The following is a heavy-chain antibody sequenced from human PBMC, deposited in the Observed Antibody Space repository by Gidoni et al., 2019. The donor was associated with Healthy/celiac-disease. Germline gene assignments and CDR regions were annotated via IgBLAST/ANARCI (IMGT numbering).Heavy chain of an antibody. CDR2: IYYSGST. J-gene: IGHJ4*02. V-gene: IGHV4-59*01. CDR1: GGSISSYY. Sequence: QVQLQESGPGLVKPSETLSLTCTVSGGSISSYYWSWIRQPPGKGLEWIGYIYYSGSTNYNPSLKSRVTISVDTSKNQFSLKLSSVTAADTAVYYCARGYSGYDPTDYWGQGTLVTVSS. D-gene: IGHD5-12*01. CDR3: ARGYSGYDPTDY.